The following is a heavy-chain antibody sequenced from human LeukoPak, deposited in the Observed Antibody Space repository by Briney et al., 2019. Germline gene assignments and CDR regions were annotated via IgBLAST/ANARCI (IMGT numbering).Heavy chain of an antibody. D-gene: IGHD6-6*01. CDR1: GYTLTELS. CDR2: IIPIFGTA. CDR3: ARVAARPPRQPDEFDY. J-gene: IGHJ4*02. V-gene: IGHV1-69*13. Sequence: GASVKVSCKVSGYTLTELSMHWVRQAPGQGLEWMGGIIPIFGTANYAQKFQGRVTITADESTSTAYMELSSLRSEDTAVYYCARVAARPPRQPDEFDYWGQGTLVTVSS.